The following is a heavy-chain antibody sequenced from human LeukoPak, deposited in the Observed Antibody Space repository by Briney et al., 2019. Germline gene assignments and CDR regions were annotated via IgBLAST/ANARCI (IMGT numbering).Heavy chain of an antibody. CDR1: GYTFTGYY. V-gene: IGHV1-2*02. D-gene: IGHD3-9*01. CDR2: INPNSGGT. CDR3: ARGVPTYDILTGYYFR. Sequence: ASVKVSCKASGYTFTGYYMHWVRQAPGQGLEWMGWINPNSGGTNYAQKFQGRVTMTRDTSISTAYMELSRLRSGDTAVYYCARGVPTYDILTGYYFRWGQGTLVTVSS. J-gene: IGHJ4*02.